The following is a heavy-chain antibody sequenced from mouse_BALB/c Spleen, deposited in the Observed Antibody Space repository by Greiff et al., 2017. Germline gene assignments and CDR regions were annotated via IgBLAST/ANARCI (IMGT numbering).Heavy chain of an antibody. D-gene: IGHD2-3*01. J-gene: IGHJ4*01. CDR2: IWAGGST. Sequence: VQLQESGPGLVAPSQSLSITCTVSGFSLTSYGVHWVRQPPGKGLEWLGVIWAGGSTNYNSALMSRLSISKDNSKSQVFLKMNSLQTDDTAMYYCARDFDGYYLYYAMDYWGQGTSVTVSS. V-gene: IGHV2-9*02. CDR1: GFSLTSYG. CDR3: ARDFDGYYLYYAMDY.